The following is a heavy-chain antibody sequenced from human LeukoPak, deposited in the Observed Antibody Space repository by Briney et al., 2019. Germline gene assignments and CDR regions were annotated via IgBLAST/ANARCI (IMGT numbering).Heavy chain of an antibody. CDR3: ARGGAAMAYY. V-gene: IGHV3-74*01. D-gene: IGHD5-18*01. CDR2: INSDGSST. CDR1: GSNFSSYW. Sequence: GGSLRLSCAASGSNFSSYWMHWVRQAPGKGLVWVSRINSDGSSTSYADSAKGRFTISRDNAKNTLYLQMNSLRVEDTAVYYCARGGAAMAYYWGQGTLVTVSS. J-gene: IGHJ4*02.